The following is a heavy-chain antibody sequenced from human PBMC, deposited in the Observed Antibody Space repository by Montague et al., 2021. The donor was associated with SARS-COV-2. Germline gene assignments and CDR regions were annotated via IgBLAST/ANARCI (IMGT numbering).Heavy chain of an antibody. CDR1: GGSISTYY. Sequence: ETLSLTCSVSGGSISTYYWSWIRQPPGKGLEWIGYVSFSGDTIYNPSLKGRVTISVDTSKHQLSLGLSSVTAADTAVYYCAKDRSYDSSGYPSPHYFFDYWGQGALVVVSS. D-gene: IGHD3-22*01. CDR3: AKDRSYDSSGYPSPHYFFDY. J-gene: IGHJ4*02. CDR2: VSFSGDT. V-gene: IGHV4-59*13.